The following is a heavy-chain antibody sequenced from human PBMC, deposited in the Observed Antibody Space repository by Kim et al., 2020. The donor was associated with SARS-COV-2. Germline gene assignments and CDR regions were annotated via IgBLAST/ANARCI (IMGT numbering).Heavy chain of an antibody. CDR2: TSHSGNT. V-gene: IGHV4-30-4*01. J-gene: IGHJ3*02. D-gene: IGHD6-13*01. CDR3: ATAAGDAFDI. Sequence: TLSLTCTVSGGSISSEDYYWSWIRQPPGKGLEWIGYTSHSGNTYYNPSLKSRISISTDTSKNHFSLTLTSVTTADTAVYYCATAAGDAFDIWGQGTM. CDR1: GGSISSEDYY.